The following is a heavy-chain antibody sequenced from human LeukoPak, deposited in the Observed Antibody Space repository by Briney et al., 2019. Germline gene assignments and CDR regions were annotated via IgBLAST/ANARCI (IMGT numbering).Heavy chain of an antibody. D-gene: IGHD1-26*01. J-gene: IGHJ6*02. Sequence: GGSLRLSCAASGFTFSRYAMSWVRQAPGKGLEWVSTFGNSAHYAGSVKGRFTISRDNSKNTLYLQMNSLRADDTAVYYCANRGVYSGSYSMDVWGQGTTVIVSS. V-gene: IGHV3-23*01. CDR3: ANRGVYSGSYSMDV. CDR1: GFTFSRYA. CDR2: FGNSA.